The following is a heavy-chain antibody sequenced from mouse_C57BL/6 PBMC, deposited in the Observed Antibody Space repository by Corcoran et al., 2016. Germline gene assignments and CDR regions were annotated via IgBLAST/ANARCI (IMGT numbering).Heavy chain of an antibody. J-gene: IGHJ2*01. CDR1: GYSITSGYY. Sequence: DVQLQESGPGLVKPSQSLSLSCSVTGYSITSGYYWNWIRQFPGNKLEWMGYISYDGSNNYNPSLKNRISITRDTSKNQFFLKLNSVTTEDTATYYCARAGGAYFDYWGQGTTLTVSS. CDR2: ISYDGSN. CDR3: ARAGGAYFDY. V-gene: IGHV3-6*01.